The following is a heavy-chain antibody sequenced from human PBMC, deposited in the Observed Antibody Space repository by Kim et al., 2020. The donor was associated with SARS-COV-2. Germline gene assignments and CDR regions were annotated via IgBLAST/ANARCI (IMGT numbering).Heavy chain of an antibody. CDR1: GGSISSYY. CDR2: IYYSGST. V-gene: IGHV4-59*01. J-gene: IGHJ4*02. D-gene: IGHD4-17*01. CDR3: ARGGGYGDHEGYFDY. Sequence: SETLSLTCTVSGGSISSYYWSWIRQPPGKGLEWIGYIYYSGSTNYNPSLKSRVTISVDTSKNQFSLKLSSVTAADTAVYYYARGGGYGDHEGYFDYWGQGTLVTVSS.